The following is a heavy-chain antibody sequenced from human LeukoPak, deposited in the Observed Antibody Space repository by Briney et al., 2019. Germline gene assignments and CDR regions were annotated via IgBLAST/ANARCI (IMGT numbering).Heavy chain of an antibody. CDR2: IYSSGST. V-gene: IGHV4-59*01. D-gene: IGHD3-22*01. Sequence: PWETLSLTCTVSGGSISTYYWSWIRQPPGKGLEWIGYIYSSGSTNYNPSLKSRVTISLDTSKNQFSLRLSSMTAADTAVYYCARSYDSRGYYYYGMDVWGQGTTVTVSS. CDR3: ARSYDSRGYYYYGMDV. J-gene: IGHJ6*02. CDR1: GGSISTYY.